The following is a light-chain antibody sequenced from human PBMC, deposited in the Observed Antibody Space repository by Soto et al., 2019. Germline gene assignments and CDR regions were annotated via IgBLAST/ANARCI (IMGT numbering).Light chain of an antibody. CDR3: SSYTDTNTYV. J-gene: IGLJ1*01. CDR2: EAT. CDR1: SSDVENYRL. Sequence: QSALAQPASVSGSPGQSITISCIGTSSDVENYRLISWYQHHPGKVPKVVIFEATKRPSGVSTRFSGSKSGNTASLTISGLQAEDEADYYCSSYTDTNTYVFGSGTKVTVL. V-gene: IGLV2-23*01.